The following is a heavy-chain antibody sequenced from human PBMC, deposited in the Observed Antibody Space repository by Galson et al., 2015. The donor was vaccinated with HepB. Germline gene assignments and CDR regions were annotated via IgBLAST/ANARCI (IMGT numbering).Heavy chain of an antibody. CDR3: ARDFRVVVVAATPGPYGMDV. V-gene: IGHV3-21*01. Sequence: SCKASGGTFSSYSMNWVRQAPGKGLEWVSSISSSSSYIYYADSVKGRFTISRDNAKNSLYLQMNSLRAEDTAVYYCARDFRVVVVAATPGPYGMDVWGQGTTVTVSS. CDR2: ISSSSSYI. CDR1: GGTFSSYS. D-gene: IGHD2-15*01. J-gene: IGHJ6*02.